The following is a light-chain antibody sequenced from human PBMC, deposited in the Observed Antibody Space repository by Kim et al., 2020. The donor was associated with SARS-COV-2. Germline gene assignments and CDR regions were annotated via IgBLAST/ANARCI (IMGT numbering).Light chain of an antibody. J-gene: IGLJ2*01. CDR1: SLRSYY. CDR2: GKN. Sequence: VALGQTDRITCQGDSLRSYYATWYQQKPGQAPILVIYGKNNRPSGIQDRFSGSSSGNTASLTITGTQAGDEADYYCNSRDSNDNVVFGGGTQLTVL. CDR3: NSRDSNDNVV. V-gene: IGLV3-19*01.